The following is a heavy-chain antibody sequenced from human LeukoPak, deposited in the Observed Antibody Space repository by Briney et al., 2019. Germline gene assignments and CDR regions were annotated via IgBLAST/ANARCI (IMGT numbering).Heavy chain of an antibody. CDR1: GFSFSTYW. Sequence: GGSLRLSCAASGFSFSTYWMRWVRQAPGKGLEWVATIKQDGSEKYYVDSVKGRFTISRDNAKQTLYLQMNSLRAEDTAVYYCARRACAYTDPDDYWGQGTLVTVS. D-gene: IGHD3-16*01. J-gene: IGHJ4*02. CDR2: IKQDGSEK. V-gene: IGHV3-7*03. CDR3: ARRACAYTDPDDY.